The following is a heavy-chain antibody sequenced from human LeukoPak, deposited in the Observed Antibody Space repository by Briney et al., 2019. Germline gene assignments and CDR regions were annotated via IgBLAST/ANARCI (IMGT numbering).Heavy chain of an antibody. V-gene: IGHV3-23*01. J-gene: IGHJ4*02. CDR3: SRWPTWGIDY. CDR2: ISGSGGST. Sequence: GGSLRLSCAASGFTFSSYAMSWVRQAPGKGLEWVSAISGSGGSTYYADSVKGRFTISRDNSKNTLYLQMNSLRAEDTAVYYCSRWPTWGIDYWGQGTLVTVSS. D-gene: IGHD3-16*01. CDR1: GFTFSSYA.